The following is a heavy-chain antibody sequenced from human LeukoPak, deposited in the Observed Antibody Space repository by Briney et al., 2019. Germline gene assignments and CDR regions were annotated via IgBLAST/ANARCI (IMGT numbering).Heavy chain of an antibody. V-gene: IGHV4-39*07. CDR3: ARDSNDSSGWINWFDP. D-gene: IGHD3-22*01. CDR2: IYYSGST. CDR1: GGSISSYY. J-gene: IGHJ5*02. Sequence: SETLSLTCTVSGGSISSYYWGWIRQPPGKGLEWIGSIYYSGSTYYNPSLKSRVTISVDTSKNQFSLKLSSVTAADTAVYYCARDSNDSSGWINWFDPWGQGTLVTVSS.